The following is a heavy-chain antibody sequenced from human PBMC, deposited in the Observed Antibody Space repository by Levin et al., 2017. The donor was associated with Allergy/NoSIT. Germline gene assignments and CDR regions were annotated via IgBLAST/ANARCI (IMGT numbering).Heavy chain of an antibody. CDR1: GGTFSSYT. Sequence: KISCKASGGTFSSYTISWVRQAPGQGLEWMGRIIPILGIANYAQKFQGRVTITADKSTSTAYMELSSLRSEDTAVYYCAGGGGGGSTFDYWGQGTLVTVSS. D-gene: IGHD1-26*01. J-gene: IGHJ4*02. CDR2: IIPILGIA. V-gene: IGHV1-69*02. CDR3: AGGGGGGSTFDY.